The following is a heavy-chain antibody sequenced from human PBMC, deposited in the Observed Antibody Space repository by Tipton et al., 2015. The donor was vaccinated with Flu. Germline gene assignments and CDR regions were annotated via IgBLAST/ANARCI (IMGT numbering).Heavy chain of an antibody. CDR2: IRRSSGDT. J-gene: IGHJ4*02. D-gene: IGHD3-10*01. CDR1: GFTFSKYS. V-gene: IGHV3-21*04. Sequence: GSLRLSCAASGFTFSKYSMNWVRQAPGKGLEWVSSIRRSSGDTFYADSVKGRFTVSRDIARNSLDLQMNSLRVEDTAVYYCARSPSYSGSGIYPYYFDDWGQGTLVTVSS. CDR3: ARSPSYSGSGIYPYYFDD.